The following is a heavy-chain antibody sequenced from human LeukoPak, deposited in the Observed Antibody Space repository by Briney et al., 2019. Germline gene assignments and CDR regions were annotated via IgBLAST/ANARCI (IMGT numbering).Heavy chain of an antibody. D-gene: IGHD3-22*01. CDR3: ASFCDSSGRDY. V-gene: IGHV3-48*03. CDR1: GFTFRSFE. Sequence: PGGSLRLSCAASGFTFRSFEMNWVRQAPGKGLEWLSYIGTIGSPIYYADSVKGRFTISRDNARNSLCLQMNSLRVEDTAVYYCASFCDSSGRDYWGQGTLVTVSS. J-gene: IGHJ4*02. CDR2: IGTIGSPI.